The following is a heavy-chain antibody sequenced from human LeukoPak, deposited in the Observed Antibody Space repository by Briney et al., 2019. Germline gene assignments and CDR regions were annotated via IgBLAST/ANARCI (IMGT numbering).Heavy chain of an antibody. CDR2: INHSGST. CDR3: ARGLSMTTVTPFDY. J-gene: IGHJ4*02. CDR1: GGSFSGYY. D-gene: IGHD4-17*01. V-gene: IGHV4-34*01. Sequence: SETLSLTCAVYGGSFSGYYWSWIRQPPGKGLEWIGEINHSGSTNYNPSLKSRVTISVDTSKNQFSLKLSSVTAADTAVYYCARGLSMTTVTPFDYWGQGTLVTVSS.